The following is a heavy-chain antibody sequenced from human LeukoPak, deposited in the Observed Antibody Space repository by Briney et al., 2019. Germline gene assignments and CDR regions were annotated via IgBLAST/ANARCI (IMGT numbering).Heavy chain of an antibody. J-gene: IGHJ3*02. CDR3: AMPRYCSGGSCYLMGAFDI. CDR1: GGTSSSSA. Sequence: SVKVSCKASGGTSSSSAISWVRQAPGQGLEWMGRIIPIFGTANYAQKFQGRVTITTDESTSTAYMELSSLRSEDTAVYYCAMPRYCSGGSCYLMGAFDIWGQGTMVTVSS. CDR2: IIPIFGTA. D-gene: IGHD2-15*01. V-gene: IGHV1-69*05.